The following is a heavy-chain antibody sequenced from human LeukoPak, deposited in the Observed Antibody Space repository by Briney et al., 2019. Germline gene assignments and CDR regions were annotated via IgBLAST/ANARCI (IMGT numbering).Heavy chain of an antibody. J-gene: IGHJ4*02. D-gene: IGHD1-20*01. CDR2: IIPIFSTA. CDR1: VGTFRRYA. Sequence: SVTVSRKASVGTFRRYAMSWLGQAPAPGLEWLGRIIPIFSTANYAQELQGRVTITTDESTSTAYMELSSLRSEDTAVYYCAKARYNWLFDYWGQGTLVTVPS. CDR3: AKARYNWLFDY. V-gene: IGHV1-69*05.